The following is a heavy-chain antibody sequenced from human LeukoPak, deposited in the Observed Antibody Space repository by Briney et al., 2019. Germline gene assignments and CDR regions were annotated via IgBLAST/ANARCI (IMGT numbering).Heavy chain of an antibody. CDR2: ISRSGGTI. V-gene: IGHV3-48*03. J-gene: IGHJ4*02. CDR3: AGKTRDGYYDGRFDF. CDR1: GFTFSSYD. Sequence: GGSLRLSCAASGFTFSSYDMNWIRQAPGKGLEWVSFISRSGGTIYYADSVKGRFIISRDNAKNPVYLQMNSLRAEDTAVYYCAGKTRDGYYDGRFDFWGQGTLVTVSS. D-gene: IGHD5-24*01.